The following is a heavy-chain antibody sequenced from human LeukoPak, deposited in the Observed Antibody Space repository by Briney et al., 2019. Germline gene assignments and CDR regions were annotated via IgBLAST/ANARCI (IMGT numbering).Heavy chain of an antibody. CDR1: GFTFSSYS. J-gene: IGHJ3*02. V-gene: IGHV3-48*04. D-gene: IGHD3-10*01. CDR3: ARDSMVRGGGPAFDI. Sequence: GGSLRLSCAASGFTFSSYSMNWVRQAPGKGLEWVSYISTSSGTIHYAGSVKGRFTISRDNAKNSLYLQMNSLRADDTAVYYCARDSMVRGGGPAFDIWGQGTKVHVSS. CDR2: ISTSSGTI.